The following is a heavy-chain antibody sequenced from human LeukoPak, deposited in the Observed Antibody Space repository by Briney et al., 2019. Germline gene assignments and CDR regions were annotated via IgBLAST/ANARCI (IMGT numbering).Heavy chain of an antibody. CDR2: IKSKTDGGTT. CDR1: GFTFSNAW. V-gene: IGHV3-15*01. Sequence: GGSLRLSCAASGFTFSNAWMSGVRQAPGKGREWVGRIKSKTDGGTTDYAAPVKGRFTISRDDSRIRLYLQMSSLKTEATAMYYCATSGRRWDYFDFWGQGTLVTVSS. CDR3: ATSGRRWDYFDF. D-gene: IGHD4-23*01. J-gene: IGHJ4*02.